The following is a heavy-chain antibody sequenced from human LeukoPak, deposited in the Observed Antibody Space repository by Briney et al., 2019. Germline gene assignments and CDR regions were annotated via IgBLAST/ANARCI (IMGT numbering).Heavy chain of an antibody. CDR3: ARVGEQWLVFFDY. D-gene: IGHD6-19*01. V-gene: IGHV6-1*01. CDR1: GDSVSSNSAA. Sequence: SQTLSLTCAISGDSVSSNSAAWSWIRQSPSRGLEWLGRTYYRSKWYNDCAVSVKSRITINPDTSKNQFSLQLNSVTPEDTAAYYCARVGEQWLVFFDYWGQGTLVTVSS. J-gene: IGHJ4*02. CDR2: TYYRSKWYN.